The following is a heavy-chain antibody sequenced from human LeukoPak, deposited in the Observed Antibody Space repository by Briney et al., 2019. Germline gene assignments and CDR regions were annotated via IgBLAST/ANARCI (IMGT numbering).Heavy chain of an antibody. V-gene: IGHV1-2*02. CDR3: TIGARIVAPGTIDF. CDR2: INPNSGGT. CDR1: GGTFSSYA. J-gene: IGHJ4*02. Sequence: ASVKVSCKASGGTFSSYAISWVRQAPGQGLEWMGWINPNSGGTDYAQKFQGRVTLTRDTSISTAYMELSTLRSDDTAVYYCTIGARIVAPGTIDFWGQGTPVTVSS. D-gene: IGHD6-13*01.